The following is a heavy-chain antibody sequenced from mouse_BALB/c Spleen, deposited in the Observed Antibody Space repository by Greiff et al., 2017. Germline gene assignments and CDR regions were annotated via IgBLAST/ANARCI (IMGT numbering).Heavy chain of an antibody. CDR3: AGGLFDY. D-gene: IGHD3-1*01. Sequence: EVQVVESGPELVKPGASVKMSCKASGYTFTSYVMHWVKQKPGQGLEWIGYINPYNDGTKYNEKFKGKATLTSDKSSSTAYMELSSLTSEDSAVYYCAGGLFDYWGQGTTLTVSA. V-gene: IGHV1-14*01. CDR2: INPYNDGT. CDR1: GYTFTSYV. J-gene: IGHJ2*01.